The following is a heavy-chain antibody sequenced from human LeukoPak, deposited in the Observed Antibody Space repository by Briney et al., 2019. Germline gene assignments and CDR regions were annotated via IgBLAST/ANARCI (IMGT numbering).Heavy chain of an antibody. V-gene: IGHV3-20*04. CDR3: ARRAGEGEDY. D-gene: IGHD1-14*01. CDR1: GFTFDDYG. CDR2: INWSGRNT. Sequence: TGGSLRLSCAASGFTFDDYGMSWVRQAPGKGLEWVSGINWSGRNTGYADSVKGRFTISRDNAKNSLYLQMNSLRAEDTALYYCARRAGEGEDYWGQGTLFTVSS. J-gene: IGHJ4*02.